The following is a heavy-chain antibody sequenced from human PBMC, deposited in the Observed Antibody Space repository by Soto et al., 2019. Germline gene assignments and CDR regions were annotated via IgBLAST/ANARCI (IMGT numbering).Heavy chain of an antibody. CDR3: ARLNDYVEFFQH. J-gene: IGHJ1*01. CDR2: IFHTGST. CDR1: GGVIDSSSYY. V-gene: IGHV4-39*01. Sequence: QLQLQESGPGLVKPSETLSLTCNVSGGVIDSSSYYWGWIRQPPGKGLEWIGSIFHTGSTYYNPSLKCRLTISVDTSKNKFSLRLSSVTAADTAVYFCARLNDYVEFFQHWGQGTLVTVSS. D-gene: IGHD4-17*01.